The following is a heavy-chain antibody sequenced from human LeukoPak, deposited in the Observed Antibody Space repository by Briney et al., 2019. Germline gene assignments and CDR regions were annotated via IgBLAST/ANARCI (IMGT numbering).Heavy chain of an antibody. V-gene: IGHV4-34*01. Sequence: SETLSLTCAVYGGSFSGYYWSWIRQPPGKGLEWIGENNHSGSTNYTPSLKSRVTISVDTSKNQFSLKLSSVTAADTAVYYCARRGRYCSSTSCWQYYYYYYYMDVWGKGTTVTVSS. D-gene: IGHD2-2*01. CDR3: ARRGRYCSSTSCWQYYYYYYYMDV. J-gene: IGHJ6*03. CDR1: GGSFSGYY. CDR2: NNHSGST.